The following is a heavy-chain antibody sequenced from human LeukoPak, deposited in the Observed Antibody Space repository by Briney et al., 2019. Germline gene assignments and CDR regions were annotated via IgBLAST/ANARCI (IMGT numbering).Heavy chain of an antibody. CDR2: ISGSGGST. Sequence: AGGSLRLSCAASGFTFSSYAMSWVRQAPGKGLEWASAISGSGGSTYYADSVKGRFTISRDNSKNTLYLQMNSLRAEDTAVYYCAKGRIAAAFELEAPSEFDYWGQGTLVTVSS. J-gene: IGHJ4*02. V-gene: IGHV3-23*01. CDR1: GFTFSSYA. D-gene: IGHD6-13*01. CDR3: AKGRIAAAFELEAPSEFDY.